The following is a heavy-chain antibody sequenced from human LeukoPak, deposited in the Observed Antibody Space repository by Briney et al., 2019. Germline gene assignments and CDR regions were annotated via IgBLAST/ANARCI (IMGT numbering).Heavy chain of an antibody. V-gene: IGHV3-23*02. Sequence: PGGSLRLSCAASGFTFSKFAMTWVRQGPGKGLGWVAAISADETAYYGDSVKGRFTISKDNSKNNLYLQMNSLRGEDTALYFCAKEPLYYYWGQGTLVTVSS. D-gene: IGHD2-21*01. J-gene: IGHJ4*02. CDR2: ISADETA. CDR3: AKEPLYYY. CDR1: GFTFSKFA.